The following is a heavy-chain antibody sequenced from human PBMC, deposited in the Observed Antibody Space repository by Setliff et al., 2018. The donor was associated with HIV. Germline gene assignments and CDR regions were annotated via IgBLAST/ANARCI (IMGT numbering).Heavy chain of an antibody. CDR2: INPKSGGP. CDR1: GYTFTDFY. D-gene: IGHD3-22*01. CDR3: ATSSGYYSTFDR. J-gene: IGHJ4*02. Sequence: ASVKVSCKASGYTFTDFYIFWVRQAPGGGLEWMGWINPKSGGPNYAQKFQGRVTMPSDTSITTAYMEMTGLRSDDTAVYYCATSSGYYSTFDRWGQGTRVTVSS. V-gene: IGHV1-2*02.